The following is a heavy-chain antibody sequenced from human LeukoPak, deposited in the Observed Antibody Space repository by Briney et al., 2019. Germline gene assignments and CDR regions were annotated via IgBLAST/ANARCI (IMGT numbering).Heavy chain of an antibody. V-gene: IGHV5-51*01. CDR1: GYSFTSYW. CDR3: ARLTILYSGSHWY. J-gene: IGHJ4*02. CDR2: IYPGDSDT. Sequence: GEALKISCKGSGYSFTSYWIAWVRQMPGKGLEWMGIIYPGDSDTRYSPSFQGQVTISADKFISTAYLQWSSLKASDTAMYYCARLTILYSGSHWYWGQGTLVTVSS. D-gene: IGHD1-26*01.